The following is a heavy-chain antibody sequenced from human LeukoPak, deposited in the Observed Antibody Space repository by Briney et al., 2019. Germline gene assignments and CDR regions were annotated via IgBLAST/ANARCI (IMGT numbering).Heavy chain of an antibody. V-gene: IGHV1-46*01. D-gene: IGHD6-19*01. J-gene: IGHJ4*02. CDR2: INPSGGST. CDR3: ARSRGGSGWLYYFDY. CDR1: GYTFTSYY. Sequence: GASVKVSCKASGYTFTSYYMHWVRQAPGQGLEWMGIINPSGGSTSYAQKFQGRVTMTRDTSTSTVYTELSSLRSEDTAVYYCARSRGGSGWLYYFDYWGQGTLVTVSS.